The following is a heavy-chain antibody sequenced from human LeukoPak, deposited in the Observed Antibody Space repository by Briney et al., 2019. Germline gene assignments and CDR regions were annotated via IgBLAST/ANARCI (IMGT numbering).Heavy chain of an antibody. J-gene: IGHJ1*01. Sequence: ASVKVSCKASGYTFTYFGFIWVRQAPGQGLEWTGWVSTYNGDTDYAKKFQDRVTMTTESSTQTTFMELRNLRSDDTAVYYCARAESMALYFLYWGQGTLVSVSS. D-gene: IGHD1-14*01. CDR2: VSTYNGDT. CDR1: GYTFTYFG. CDR3: ARAESMALYFLY. V-gene: IGHV1-18*01.